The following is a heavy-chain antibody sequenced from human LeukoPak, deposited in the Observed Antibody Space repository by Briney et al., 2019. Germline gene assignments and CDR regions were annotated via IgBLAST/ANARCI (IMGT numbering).Heavy chain of an antibody. V-gene: IGHV4-4*07. J-gene: IGHJ4*02. CDR1: GDSITNYY. D-gene: IGHD1-26*01. Sequence: SETLSLTCTVSGDSITNYYWSWVRQPAGKGLEWIGRLYTRGRTDYNPSLMSRVTVSVDTSENQFSLKLSSVTAGDTAVYYCANGGNSGSYFEDWGQGVLVTVSS. CDR3: ANGGNSGSYFED. CDR2: LYTRGRT.